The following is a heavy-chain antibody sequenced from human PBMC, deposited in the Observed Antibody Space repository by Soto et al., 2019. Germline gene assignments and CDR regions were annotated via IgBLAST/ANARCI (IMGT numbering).Heavy chain of an antibody. Sequence: EVQLVESGGGLVQPGRSLRLSCAASGFTFDDYAMHWVRQAPGKGLEWVSGISWNSGSIGYADSVKGRFTISRDNAKNSLYLQMNSLRAEDTALYYCAKDRDCSGGICYGGYYYYGMDVWGQGTTVTVSS. CDR2: ISWNSGSI. CDR1: GFTFDDYA. V-gene: IGHV3-9*01. J-gene: IGHJ6*02. CDR3: AKDRDCSGGICYGGYYYYGMDV. D-gene: IGHD2-15*01.